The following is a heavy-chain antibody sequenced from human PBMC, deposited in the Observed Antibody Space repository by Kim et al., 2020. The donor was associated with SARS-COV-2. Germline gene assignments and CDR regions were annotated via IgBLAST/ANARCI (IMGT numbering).Heavy chain of an antibody. Sequence: GGSLRLSCAASGFTFSSYWMHWVRQAPGKGLVWVSRINSDVSSSSYADSVKGRFTISRDNAKNTLYLQMNSLRAEDTAVYYCARDPLKAYCSGDCQYPYWGQGTLVTVSS. CDR2: INSDVSSS. CDR1: GFTFSSYW. D-gene: IGHD2-21*02. V-gene: IGHV3-74*01. CDR3: ARDPLKAYCSGDCQYPY. J-gene: IGHJ4*02.